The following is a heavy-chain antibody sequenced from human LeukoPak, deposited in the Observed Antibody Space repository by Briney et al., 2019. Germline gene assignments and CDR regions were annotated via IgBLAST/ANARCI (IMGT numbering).Heavy chain of an antibody. D-gene: IGHD3-22*01. CDR1: GGTFSSFA. Sequence: SVKVSCKSPGGTFSSFAISWVQQAPEQGLECMEMLFPILGIANYAQKFQGRVTITADKSTSTAYMELSSLRSEDTAVYYCARVYYYDSSGYSGALDYWGQGTLVTVSS. CDR3: ARVYYYDSSGYSGALDY. V-gene: IGHV1-69*04. CDR2: LFPILGIA. J-gene: IGHJ4*02.